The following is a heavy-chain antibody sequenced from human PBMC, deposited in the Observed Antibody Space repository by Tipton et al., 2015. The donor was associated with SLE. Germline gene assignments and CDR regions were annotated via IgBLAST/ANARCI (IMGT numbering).Heavy chain of an antibody. J-gene: IGHJ4*02. V-gene: IGHV4-4*01. CDR3: ARAGYDYSWGSYRYTPFDC. CDR2: IYHSGST. D-gene: IGHD3-16*02. Sequence: TLSLTCNVFGGSISSSNWWSWVRQSPGKGLEWIAEIYHSGSTDYNPSLESRVTISLDTSKNQFSLRLSSVTAADTAVYFCARAGYDYSWGSYRYTPFDCWGQGILVTVSS. CDR1: GGSISSSNW.